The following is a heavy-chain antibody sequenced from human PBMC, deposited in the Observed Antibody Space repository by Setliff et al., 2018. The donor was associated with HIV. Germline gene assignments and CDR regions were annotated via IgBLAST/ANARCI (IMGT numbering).Heavy chain of an antibody. Sequence: SETLFLTCTVSGGSFNNYHWSWIRQPAGKGLEWIGRIYDSGATNYKPSLKSRVTMSIDKSNNQFSLYLTSVTAADTAIYYCARDRHYYGSGSYGPWGQGILVTVS. CDR1: GGSFNNYH. D-gene: IGHD3-10*01. CDR2: IYDSGAT. CDR3: ARDRHYYGSGSYGP. V-gene: IGHV4-4*07. J-gene: IGHJ5*02.